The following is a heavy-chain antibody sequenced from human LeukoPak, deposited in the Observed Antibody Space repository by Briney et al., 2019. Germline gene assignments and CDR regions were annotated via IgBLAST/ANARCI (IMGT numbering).Heavy chain of an antibody. Sequence: GRSLRLSCAASGFTFSSYGMHWVRQAPGKGLEWVAVISYDGSNKYYADSVKGRFTISRDNSKNTLYLQMNSLRAEDTAVYYCAREVTMVRGVIISSYGMDVWGKGTTVTVSS. J-gene: IGHJ6*04. V-gene: IGHV3-30*03. CDR3: AREVTMVRGVIISSYGMDV. CDR1: GFTFSSYG. CDR2: ISYDGSNK. D-gene: IGHD3-10*01.